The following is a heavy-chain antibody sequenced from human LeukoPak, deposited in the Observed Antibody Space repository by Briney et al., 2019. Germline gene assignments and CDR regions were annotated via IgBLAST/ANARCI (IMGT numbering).Heavy chain of an antibody. V-gene: IGHV4-4*07. CDR1: GGSISSYY. D-gene: IGHD3-22*01. CDR2: IYTSGST. CDR3: ARGGTYYYDSSGSPHAFDI. Sequence: SETLSLTCTVSGGSISSYYWSWIRQPAGKGLEWIGRIYTSGSTNYNPSLKSRVTMSVDTSKNQFSLKLSSVTAADTAVYYCARGGTYYYDSSGSPHAFDIWGQGTMVTVSS. J-gene: IGHJ3*02.